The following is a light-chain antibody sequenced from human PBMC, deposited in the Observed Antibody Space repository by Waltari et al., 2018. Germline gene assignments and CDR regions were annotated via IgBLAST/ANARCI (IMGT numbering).Light chain of an antibody. J-gene: IGLJ3*02. CDR3: LSADISGTSWV. V-gene: IGLV3-16*01. Sequence: SYELTQPPSVSVSPGQMAKLTCYGEALPTQFAYWYQQKPGQSPVLVIYKDRERPSGIPERFSGSISGTVVTLTISGVQAEDEADYYCLSADISGTSWVFGGGTKLTV. CDR1: ALPTQF. CDR2: KDR.